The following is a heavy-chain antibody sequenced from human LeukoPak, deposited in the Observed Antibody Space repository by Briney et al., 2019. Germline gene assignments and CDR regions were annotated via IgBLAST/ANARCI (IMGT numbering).Heavy chain of an antibody. CDR2: ISSSSSYI. CDR3: ASHSGGYAY. D-gene: IGHD5-12*01. V-gene: IGHV3-21*04. J-gene: IGHJ4*02. Sequence: GGSLRLSCAASGFTFSDYSMNWVRQAPGKGLEWVSSISSSSSYIYYADSMKGRFTISRDNAKNSLYLQMNSLRAEDTAVYYCASHSGGYAYWGQGTLVTVSS. CDR1: GFTFSDYS.